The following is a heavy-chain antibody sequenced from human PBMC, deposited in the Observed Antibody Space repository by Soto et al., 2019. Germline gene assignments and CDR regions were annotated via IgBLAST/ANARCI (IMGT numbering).Heavy chain of an antibody. CDR1: GFSFSSYA. D-gene: IGHD3-10*01. V-gene: IGHV3-23*01. CDR2: ISGSGSIT. J-gene: IGHJ4*02. Sequence: EVQLLESGGGLVQPGGSLRLSCAASGFSFSSYAMTWVRQAPGKGLEWVSAISGSGSITYYADSVKGRFTISRDNSKNTLYLQMNSLRAEYTAVYYCAKDIRGLRGAYYFDNWGQGILVTVSS. CDR3: AKDIRGLRGAYYFDN.